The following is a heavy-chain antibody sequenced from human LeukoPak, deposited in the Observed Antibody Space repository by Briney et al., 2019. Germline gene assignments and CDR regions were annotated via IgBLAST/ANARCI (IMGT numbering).Heavy chain of an antibody. D-gene: IGHD5-24*01. CDR3: ARDGFNSWGAFDV. CDR1: GYTFTGYY. J-gene: IGHJ3*01. CDR2: INPNSGGT. V-gene: IGHV1-2*02. Sequence: ASVKVSCKASGYTFTGYYMHWVRQAPGQGLEWMGWINPNSGGTNYAQKFQGRVTMTRDTSISTAYMELSRLRSDDTAVYYCARDGFNSWGAFDVWGQGTMATVSS.